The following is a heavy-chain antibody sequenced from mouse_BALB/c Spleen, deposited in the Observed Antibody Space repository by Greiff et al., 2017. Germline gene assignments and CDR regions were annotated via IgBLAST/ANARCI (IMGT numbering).Heavy chain of an antibody. CDR2: IRNKANGYTT. J-gene: IGHJ3*01. CDR1: GFTFTDYY. D-gene: IGHD4-1*01. V-gene: IGHV7-3*02. CDR3: AREGLGPFAY. Sequence: EVQRVESGGGLVQPGGSLRLSCATSGFTFTDYYMSWVRQPPGKALEWLGFIRNKANGYTTEYSASVKGRFTISRDNSQSILYLQMNTLRAEDSATYYCAREGLGPFAYWGQGTLVTVSA.